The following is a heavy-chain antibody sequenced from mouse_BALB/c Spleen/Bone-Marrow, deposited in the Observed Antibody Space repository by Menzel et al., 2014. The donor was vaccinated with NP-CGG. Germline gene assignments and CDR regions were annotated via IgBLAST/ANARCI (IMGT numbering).Heavy chain of an antibody. CDR2: INPSSGYT. CDR1: GYTFTSYT. V-gene: IGHV1-4*01. D-gene: IGHD2-1*01. Sequence: VQLQQSGAELARPGASVKMSCKASGYTFTSYTMHWVKQGPGQGLEWIGYINPSSGYTNYNQKFKDKAILTADKSSSTAYMQLSSLTSEDSAVYYCARRYYGNPFDYWGQGTTLTVSS. J-gene: IGHJ2*01. CDR3: ARRYYGNPFDY.